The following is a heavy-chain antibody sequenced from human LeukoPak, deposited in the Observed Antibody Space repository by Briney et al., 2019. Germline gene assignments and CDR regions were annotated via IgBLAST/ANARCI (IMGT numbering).Heavy chain of an antibody. J-gene: IGHJ5*02. CDR2: ISAYNGNT. CDR1: GYTFTSYG. D-gene: IGHD3-22*01. Sequence: GASVKVSCKASGYTFTSYGISWVRQAPGQGLEWMGWISAYNGNTNYAQKLQGRVTITTDESTSTAFMELSSLRSEDTAVYYCARATQRKWLSGWFDPWGQGTLVTVSS. CDR3: ARATQRKWLSGWFDP. V-gene: IGHV1-18*01.